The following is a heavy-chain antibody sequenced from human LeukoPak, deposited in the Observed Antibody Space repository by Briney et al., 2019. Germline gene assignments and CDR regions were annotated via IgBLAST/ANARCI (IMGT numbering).Heavy chain of an antibody. V-gene: IGHV3-74*01. D-gene: IGHD5-24*01. J-gene: IGHJ4*02. CDR1: GFTFSSYW. CDR3: ARGDGYNFFDY. CDR2: INSDGSST. Sequence: GGSLRLSCAASGFTFSSYWMHWVRQAPGKGLVWVSRINSDGSSTNYADSVKGRFTISRDNAKNTLYLQMKSLRAEDTAVYYCARGDGYNFFDYWGQGTLVTVSS.